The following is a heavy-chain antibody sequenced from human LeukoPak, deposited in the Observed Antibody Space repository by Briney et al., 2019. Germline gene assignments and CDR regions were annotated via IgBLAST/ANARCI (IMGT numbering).Heavy chain of an antibody. CDR2: ISYDGSNK. CDR1: GFTFSSYA. V-gene: IGHV3-30-3*01. D-gene: IGHD3-10*01. J-gene: IGHJ4*02. Sequence: PGRSLRLSCAASGFTFSSYAMHWVRQAPGKGLEWVAVISYDGSNKYYADSVKGRFTISRDNSKNTLYLQMNSLRAEDTAVYYCASSPMVRGVIDYWGQGTLVTVSS. CDR3: ASSPMVRGVIDY.